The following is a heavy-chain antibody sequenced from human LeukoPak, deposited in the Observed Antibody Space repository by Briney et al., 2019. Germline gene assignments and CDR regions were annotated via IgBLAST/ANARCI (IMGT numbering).Heavy chain of an antibody. CDR1: GGTFSSYA. J-gene: IGHJ6*02. Sequence: SVNVSCKASGGTFSSYAISWVRQAPGQGLEWMGGIIPIFGTANYAQKFQGRVTITADESTSTAYMELSSLRSEDTAVYYCARFRGYSGYDYGRDVWGQGTTVTVSS. D-gene: IGHD5-12*01. CDR2: IIPIFGTA. CDR3: ARFRGYSGYDYGRDV. V-gene: IGHV1-69*13.